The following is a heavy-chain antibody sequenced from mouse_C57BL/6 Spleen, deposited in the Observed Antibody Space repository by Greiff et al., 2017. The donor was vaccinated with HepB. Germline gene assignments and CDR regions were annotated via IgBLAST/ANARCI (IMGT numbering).Heavy chain of an antibody. CDR3: ARSSYSYFDY. CDR2: INPSTGGT. Sequence: EVKLVESGPELVKPGASVKISCKASGYSFTGYYMNWVKQSPEKSLEWIGEINPSTGGTTYNQKFKAKATLTVDKSSSTAYMQLKSLTSEDSAVYYCARSSYSYFDYWGQGTTLTVSS. CDR1: GYSFTGYY. D-gene: IGHD2-12*01. V-gene: IGHV1-42*01. J-gene: IGHJ2*01.